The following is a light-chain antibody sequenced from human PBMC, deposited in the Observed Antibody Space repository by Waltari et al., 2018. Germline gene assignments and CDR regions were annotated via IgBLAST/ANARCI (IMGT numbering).Light chain of an antibody. V-gene: IGLV2-14*03. CDR2: DVN. CDR1: RRDVGGYHH. Sequence: QSALTHPASVSGSPGQSITISCTGTRRDVGGYHHCSWCQQHPGKAPKPVIYDVNNRPSGVSGRFSGSKSGNTASLTISGLQPEDEADYFCSSYTPTSILVFGGGTKLTV. CDR3: SSYTPTSILV. J-gene: IGLJ2*01.